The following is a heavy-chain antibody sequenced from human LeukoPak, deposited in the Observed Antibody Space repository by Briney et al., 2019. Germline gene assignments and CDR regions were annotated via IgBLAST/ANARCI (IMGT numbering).Heavy chain of an antibody. CDR3: ARATLWFGESGRYYFDY. J-gene: IGHJ4*02. D-gene: IGHD3-10*01. Sequence: ASVKVSCKASGYTFTGYYMHWVRQAPGQGREWMGWINPNSGGTNYAQKFQGWVTMTRDTSISTAYMELSRLRSDDTAVYYCARATLWFGESGRYYFDYWGQGTLVTVSS. CDR1: GYTFTGYY. V-gene: IGHV1-2*04. CDR2: INPNSGGT.